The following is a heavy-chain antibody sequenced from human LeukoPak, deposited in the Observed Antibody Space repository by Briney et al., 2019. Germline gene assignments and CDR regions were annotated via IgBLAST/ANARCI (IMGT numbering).Heavy chain of an antibody. CDR1: GFTFSSYV. Sequence: GGSLRLSCAASGFTFSSYVMSWVRQAPGRGLEWVSAISGSGGITYYADSVKGRFTISRDNSKNTLYLQMNSLRAEDTAVYYCARGPSGYHNTGGQGTLVTVSS. V-gene: IGHV3-23*01. CDR2: ISGSGGIT. CDR3: ARGPSGYHNT. J-gene: IGHJ4*02. D-gene: IGHD5-12*01.